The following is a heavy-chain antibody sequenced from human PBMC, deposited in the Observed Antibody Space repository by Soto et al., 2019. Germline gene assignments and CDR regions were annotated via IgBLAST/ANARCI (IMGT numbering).Heavy chain of an antibody. J-gene: IGHJ4*02. CDR3: ARVNVDTAMGFDY. CDR1: GFTFDDYG. CDR2: INWNSGTM. D-gene: IGHD5-18*01. V-gene: IGHV3-9*01. Sequence: GGSLRLSCAASGFTFDDYGMHWVRQAPGKGLEWVSGINWNSGTMVYRDSVKGRFTISRDNARNSLYLQMNSLRAEDTAVYYCARVNVDTAMGFDYWGQGTLVTVSS.